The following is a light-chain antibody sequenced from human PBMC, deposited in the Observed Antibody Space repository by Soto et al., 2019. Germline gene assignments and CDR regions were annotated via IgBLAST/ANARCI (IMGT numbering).Light chain of an antibody. CDR1: QSISSW. J-gene: IGKJ2*01. V-gene: IGKV1-5*03. Sequence: DIQMTQSPSTLSASVGDRVTITCRASQSISSWLAWYQQKPGKAPKLLIYKASSLESGVPSRFSGSGSGTEFTLTISSLQPVDFATYYCQQYNSYSLFGRGTKLEIK. CDR3: QQYNSYSL. CDR2: KAS.